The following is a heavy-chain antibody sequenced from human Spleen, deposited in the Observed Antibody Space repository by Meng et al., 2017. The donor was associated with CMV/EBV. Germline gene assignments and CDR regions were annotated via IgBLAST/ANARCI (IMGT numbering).Heavy chain of an antibody. D-gene: IGHD2-21*01. Sequence: GGSLRLSCAASGFTFSDYPMNWVRQAPGKGLEWVSSVSGRSTHIFYADSVMGRFTISRDNAKNSLYLQMSSLRAEDTAVYYCAKDLLAYCGGDCYVNWFDPWGQGTLVTVSS. V-gene: IGHV3-21*06. CDR1: GFTFSDYP. CDR3: AKDLLAYCGGDCYVNWFDP. J-gene: IGHJ5*02. CDR2: VSGRSTHI.